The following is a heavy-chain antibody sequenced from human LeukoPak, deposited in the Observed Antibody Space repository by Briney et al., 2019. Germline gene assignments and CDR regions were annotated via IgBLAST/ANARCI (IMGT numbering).Heavy chain of an antibody. D-gene: IGHD4-17*01. CDR1: GFTFSSYE. CDR3: TKDPNGNYVGAFDP. CDR2: ITANHGAT. V-gene: IGHV3-23*01. J-gene: IGHJ5*02. Sequence: GGSLRLSCAASGFTFSSYEMNWVRQAPGKGLEWVSSITANHGATYNIDSVKGRFTISRDNSQNTMYLQMNSLRAEDTAVYYCTKDPNGNYVGAFDPWGQGTLVTVSS.